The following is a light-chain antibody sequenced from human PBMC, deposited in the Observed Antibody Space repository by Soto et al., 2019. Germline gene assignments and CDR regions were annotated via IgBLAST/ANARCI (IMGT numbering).Light chain of an antibody. CDR3: QQYGTSPWT. J-gene: IGKJ1*01. CDR2: GAS. CDR1: QSVSSSY. Sequence: EIVLTQSPGTLSLSPGERATLSCRASQSVSSSYFAWYQQKPGQPPRLLIYGASSRATGLPDRFSGSGSGTDFTLTISRLEPEDFAVYYCQQYGTSPWTFGQGTKVEIK. V-gene: IGKV3-20*01.